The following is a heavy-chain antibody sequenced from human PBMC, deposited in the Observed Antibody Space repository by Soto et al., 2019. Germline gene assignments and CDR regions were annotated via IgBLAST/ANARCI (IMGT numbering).Heavy chain of an antibody. CDR1: GFTFSSYS. Sequence: GGSLRLSCAASGFTFSSYSMNWVRQAPGKGLEWVSYISSSSSTIYYADSVKGRFTISRDNSKNTLYLQMNSLRAEDTAVYYCAGEDYYDSSGYFYYFDYWGQGTLVTVSS. J-gene: IGHJ4*02. CDR3: AGEDYYDSSGYFYYFDY. D-gene: IGHD3-22*01. CDR2: ISSSSSTI. V-gene: IGHV3-48*01.